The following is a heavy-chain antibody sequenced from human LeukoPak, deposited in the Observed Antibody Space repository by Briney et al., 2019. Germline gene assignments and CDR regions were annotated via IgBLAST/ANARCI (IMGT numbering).Heavy chain of an antibody. Sequence: PSETLSLTCTVSGGSITSTSYFWGWVRQPPGKGLEWIGSIYFGVSTYYNPSLKSRVTISIDTSKNQFSLELSSVTAADTAVYYCACRNQYFDSSGYLKWGQGTLVTVSS. V-gene: IGHV4-39*07. CDR3: ACRNQYFDSSGYLK. CDR2: IYFGVST. J-gene: IGHJ4*02. CDR1: GGSITSTSYF. D-gene: IGHD3-22*01.